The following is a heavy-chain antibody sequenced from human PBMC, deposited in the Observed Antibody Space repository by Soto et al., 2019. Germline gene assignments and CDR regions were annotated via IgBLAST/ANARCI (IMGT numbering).Heavy chain of an antibody. Sequence: SLRLSCAPSGFTFYSYAMHWVRQAPGKGLEWVAVISNDGSLEYYADSVKGRFTISRDNSKNTLYLQMNSLRVEDTAVYYCARDRWQQLPYYYGMDVWGQGTTVTVSS. J-gene: IGHJ6*02. V-gene: IGHV3-30*04. D-gene: IGHD1-26*01. CDR3: ARDRWQQLPYYYGMDV. CDR1: GFTFYSYA. CDR2: ISNDGSLE.